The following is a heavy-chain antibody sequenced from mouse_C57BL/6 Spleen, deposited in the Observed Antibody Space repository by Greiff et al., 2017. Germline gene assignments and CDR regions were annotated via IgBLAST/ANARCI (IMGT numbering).Heavy chain of an antibody. Sequence: VQLQQSGPELVTPGASVKISCKASGYAFSSSWLNWVKPRPGKGLGGIGRIYPGDGDTNYNGKFKGKATLTADKSSSTAYMQLSGLTSEDSAVYYCAGNYYGSSYVYFDYWGQGTTLTVSS. CDR2: IYPGDGDT. J-gene: IGHJ2*01. CDR3: AGNYYGSSYVYFDY. CDR1: GYAFSSSW. D-gene: IGHD1-1*01. V-gene: IGHV1-82*01.